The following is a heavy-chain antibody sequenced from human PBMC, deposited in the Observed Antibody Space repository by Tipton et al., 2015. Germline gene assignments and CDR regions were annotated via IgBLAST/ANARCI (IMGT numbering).Heavy chain of an antibody. J-gene: IGHJ4*02. CDR1: GFTFSNYA. CDR2: ISYDGRTT. D-gene: IGHD3-10*01. CDR3: ARGYYYGSGYYYGSGNSITLFY. V-gene: IGHV3-30*01. Sequence: RSLRLSCAASGFTFSNYAMHWVRQAPGKGLEWAALISYDGRTTHYADSVKGRFTVSRDNSKNTLYLQMNSLRAEDTALYYCARGYYYGSGYYYGSGNSITLFYWGQGTLVTVSS.